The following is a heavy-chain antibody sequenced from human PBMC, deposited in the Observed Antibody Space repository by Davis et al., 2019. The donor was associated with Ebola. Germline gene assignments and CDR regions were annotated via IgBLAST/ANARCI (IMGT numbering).Heavy chain of an antibody. CDR1: GNSFSTHW. J-gene: IGHJ3*02. Sequence: PGGSLRLSCKDSGNSFSTHWIGWVRQMPGKGLEWMGLIYTGDSDIRYSPSFRGQVTISADKSFKTAFLQWSSLKASDTAMYYCASLRRTITGMDDGFDIWGQGKMVTVSS. CDR3: ASLRRTITGMDDGFDI. CDR2: IYTGDSDI. D-gene: IGHD2-8*02. V-gene: IGHV5-51*01.